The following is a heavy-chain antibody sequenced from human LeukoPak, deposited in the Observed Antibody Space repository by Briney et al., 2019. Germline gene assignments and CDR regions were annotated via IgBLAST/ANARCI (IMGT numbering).Heavy chain of an antibody. CDR1: GGTFSSHA. D-gene: IGHD3-22*01. CDR2: IIPSGGST. Sequence: AASVTVSCKASGGTFSSHAISWVRQAPGQGLEWMGIIIPSGGSTSYAQKFQGRVTMTRDTSTSTVYMELSSLRSEDTAVYYCARWWDDGSGYSYLYGMDVWGQGTTVTVSS. J-gene: IGHJ6*02. V-gene: IGHV1-46*01. CDR3: ARWWDDGSGYSYLYGMDV.